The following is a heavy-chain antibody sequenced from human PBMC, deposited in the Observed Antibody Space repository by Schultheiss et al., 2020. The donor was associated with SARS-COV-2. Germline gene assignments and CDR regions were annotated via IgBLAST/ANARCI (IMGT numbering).Heavy chain of an antibody. CDR3: ARAMYSSGWYDY. J-gene: IGHJ4*02. CDR2: IQSTGST. V-gene: IGHV4-4*07. Sequence: SETLSLTCTVSGGSISSYYWSWIRQPPGKGLEWIGRIQSTGSTDHNSSLKSRVIMSVDTSKNQFSLKLSSVTAADTAVYYCARAMYSSGWYDYWGQGTLVTVSS. D-gene: IGHD6-19*01. CDR1: GGSISSYY.